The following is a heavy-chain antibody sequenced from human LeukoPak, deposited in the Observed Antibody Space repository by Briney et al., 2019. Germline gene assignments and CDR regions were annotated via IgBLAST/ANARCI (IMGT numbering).Heavy chain of an antibody. CDR2: ISGSGVST. J-gene: IGHJ6*02. V-gene: IGHV3-23*01. CDR1: GFTFSSYV. CDR3: ARNQQLGGHSYYYYGMDV. Sequence: GGSLRLSCAASGFTFSSYVMSWVRQAPGKGLEWVSVISGSGVSTYYADSVKGRFTISRDNSKNTLDLQMNSLRAEDTAVYYCARNQQLGGHSYYYYGMDVWGQGTTVTVSS. D-gene: IGHD3-16*01.